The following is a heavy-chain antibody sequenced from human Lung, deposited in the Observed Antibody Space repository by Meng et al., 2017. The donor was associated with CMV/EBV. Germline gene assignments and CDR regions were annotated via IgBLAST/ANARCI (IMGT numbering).Heavy chain of an antibody. CDR3: ARGSGSPEH. Sequence: GGSXRLXCTASGFTFGDYAMTWVRQAPGKRLEWIGFIRNRTRGGTTEYAASVKGRFSILRDDSKSIAYLQMDSVKIEDTGVYFCARGSGSPEHWGQGTLVTVDS. V-gene: IGHV3-49*04. D-gene: IGHD3-10*01. CDR2: IRNRTRGGTT. J-gene: IGHJ1*01. CDR1: GFTFGDYA.